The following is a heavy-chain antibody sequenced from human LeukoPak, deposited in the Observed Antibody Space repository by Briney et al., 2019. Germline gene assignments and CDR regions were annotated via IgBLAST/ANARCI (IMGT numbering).Heavy chain of an antibody. J-gene: IGHJ4*02. CDR1: GFTFSDYW. Sequence: GGSLRLSCAASGFTFSDYWVHWVRQAPGKGLVWVSRINRDGSTTNYADSVKGRFTVSRDNAKNTLNLQMNSLGAEDTAVYYCARDKKSGESSEIDYWGQGTLVTVSS. CDR3: ARDKKSGESSEIDY. CDR2: INRDGSTT. V-gene: IGHV3-74*01. D-gene: IGHD3-10*01.